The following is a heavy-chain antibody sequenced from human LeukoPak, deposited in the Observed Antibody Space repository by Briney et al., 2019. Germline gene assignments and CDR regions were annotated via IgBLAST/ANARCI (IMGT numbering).Heavy chain of an antibody. CDR3: ARDRIVGASMGYFDY. CDR2: INPSGGST. D-gene: IGHD1-26*01. J-gene: IGHJ4*02. V-gene: IGHV1-46*01. Sequence: ASVKVSCKASGYTFTSYYMHWVRQAPGQGLEWMGIINPSGGSTSYAQKFQGRVTMTRDTSTSTVYMELSSLRSGDTAVYYCARDRIVGASMGYFDYWGQGTLVTVSS. CDR1: GYTFTSYY.